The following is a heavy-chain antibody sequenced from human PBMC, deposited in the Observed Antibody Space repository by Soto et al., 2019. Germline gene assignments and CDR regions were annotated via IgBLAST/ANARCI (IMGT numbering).Heavy chain of an antibody. CDR3: ARDQASSWNDAFDI. Sequence: GGSLRLSCAASGFTFSSYSTNWVRQAPGEGLEWVSSISSSSSYIYYADSVKGRFTISRDNAKNSLYLQMNSLRAEDTAVYYCARDQASSWNDAFDIWGQGTMVTVSS. V-gene: IGHV3-21*01. J-gene: IGHJ3*02. CDR2: ISSSSSYI. D-gene: IGHD6-13*01. CDR1: GFTFSSYS.